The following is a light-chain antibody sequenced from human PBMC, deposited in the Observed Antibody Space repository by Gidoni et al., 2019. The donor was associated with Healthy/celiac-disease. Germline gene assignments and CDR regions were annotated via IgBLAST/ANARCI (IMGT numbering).Light chain of an antibody. CDR1: QSVSSY. J-gene: IGKJ2*01. CDR3: QQRSNWSPGYT. V-gene: IGKV3-11*01. CDR2: DAS. Sequence: EIVLPKSPATLSLSPGERPTLSCRASQSVSSYLAWSQQKPGQAPRLLIYDASNRATGIPARFSGSGSGTDFTLTISSLEPEDVAVYYCQQRSNWSPGYTFGQGTKLEIK.